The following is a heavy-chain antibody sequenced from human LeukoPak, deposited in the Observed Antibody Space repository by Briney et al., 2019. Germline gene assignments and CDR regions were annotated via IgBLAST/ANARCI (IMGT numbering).Heavy chain of an antibody. J-gene: IGHJ4*02. V-gene: IGHV3-48*01. CDR3: ARDLPYYDRGEVYFDY. Sequence: GGSLRLSCAASGFTFSSYSMNWVRQAPGKGLEWVSYISSSSSTIYYVDSVKGRFTISRDNAKNSLYLQMNSLRAEDTAVYYCARDLPYYDRGEVYFDYWGQGTLVTVSS. CDR2: ISSSSSTI. CDR1: GFTFSSYS. D-gene: IGHD3-22*01.